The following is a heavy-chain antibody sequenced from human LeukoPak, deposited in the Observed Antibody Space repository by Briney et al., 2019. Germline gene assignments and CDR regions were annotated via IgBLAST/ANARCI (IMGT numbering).Heavy chain of an antibody. CDR3: ARVAQKLERIALASTSEWRPNWYFDL. Sequence: GGSLRLSCAASGFTFSSYSMNWVRQAPGKGLEWVSSISSSSSYIYYADSVKGRFTISRDNAKNSLYLQMNSLRAEDTAVYYCARVAQKLERIALASTSEWRPNWYFDLWGRGTLVTVSS. CDR1: GFTFSSYS. CDR2: ISSSSSYI. D-gene: IGHD6-19*01. J-gene: IGHJ2*01. V-gene: IGHV3-21*01.